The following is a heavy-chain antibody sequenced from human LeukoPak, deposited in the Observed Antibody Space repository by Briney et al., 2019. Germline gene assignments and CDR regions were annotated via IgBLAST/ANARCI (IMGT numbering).Heavy chain of an antibody. CDR1: GFTFDDYA. J-gene: IGHJ5*02. V-gene: IGHV3-43*02. Sequence: GGSLRLSCAAPGFTFDDYAIHWVRQAPGKGLEWVSLISGDGGSTYYADSVKGRFTISRDNSKNSLYLQMNSLRTEDTALYYCAKDPATRDGHGAWFDPWGQGTLVTVSS. D-gene: IGHD5-24*01. CDR2: ISGDGGST. CDR3: AKDPATRDGHGAWFDP.